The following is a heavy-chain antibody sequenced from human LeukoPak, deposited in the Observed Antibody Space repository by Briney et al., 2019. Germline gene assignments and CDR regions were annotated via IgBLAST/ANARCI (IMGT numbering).Heavy chain of an antibody. CDR3: AKGGDSSSWYTLGY. D-gene: IGHD6-13*01. CDR2: ISWDGGST. J-gene: IGHJ4*02. CDR1: GFTFDDYA. Sequence: PGGTLRLSCAASGFTFDDYAMHWVRQAPGKGLEWVSLISWDGGSTYYADSVKGRFTISRDNSKNSLYLQMNSLRAEDTALYYCAKGGDSSSWYTLGYWGQGTLVTVSS. V-gene: IGHV3-43D*03.